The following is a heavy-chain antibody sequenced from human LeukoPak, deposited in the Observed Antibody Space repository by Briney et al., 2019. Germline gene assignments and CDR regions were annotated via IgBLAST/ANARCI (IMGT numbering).Heavy chain of an antibody. J-gene: IGHJ4*02. Sequence: GGSLRLSCAASGFTFSSYAMSGVRQAPGKGLEWVSAISGSGGSTYYADSVKGRFTISRDNSKNTLYLQMNSLRAEDTAVYYCAKESKYITIFGVANYFDYWGQGTLVTVSS. D-gene: IGHD3-3*01. CDR2: ISGSGGST. CDR1: GFTFSSYA. V-gene: IGHV3-23*01. CDR3: AKESKYITIFGVANYFDY.